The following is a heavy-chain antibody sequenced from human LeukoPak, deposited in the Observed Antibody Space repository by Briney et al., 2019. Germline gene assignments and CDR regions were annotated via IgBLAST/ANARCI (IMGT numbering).Heavy chain of an antibody. CDR3: ARFSVGGRYDFDY. CDR2: ISPYSGAT. Sequence: ASVKVSCMAYGYTFTDYYLHWVRQAPGQGLEWMGWISPYSGATKYAQKFQDRVTMTRDTSINTAYMELSRLRSDDTAVYYCARFSVGGRYDFDYWGQGTLVTVSS. CDR1: GYTFTDYY. D-gene: IGHD3-9*01. V-gene: IGHV1-2*02. J-gene: IGHJ4*02.